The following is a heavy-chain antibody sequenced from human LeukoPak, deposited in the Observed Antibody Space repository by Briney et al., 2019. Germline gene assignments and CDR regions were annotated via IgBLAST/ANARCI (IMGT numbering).Heavy chain of an antibody. CDR2: IYYSGST. CDR3: ASGPHTWWGDGYYYYYYMDV. J-gene: IGHJ6*03. V-gene: IGHV4-39*07. Sequence: SETLSLTCAVSGGSISSNSYYWGWIRQPPGKGLEWIGSIYYSGSTNYNPSLKSRVTISVDTSKNQFSLKLSSVTAADTAVYYCASGPHTWWGDGYYYYYYMDVWGKGTTVTISS. D-gene: IGHD2-15*01. CDR1: GGSISSNSYY.